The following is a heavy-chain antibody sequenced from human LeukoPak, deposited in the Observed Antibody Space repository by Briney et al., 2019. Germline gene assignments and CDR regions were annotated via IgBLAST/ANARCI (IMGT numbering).Heavy chain of an antibody. D-gene: IGHD5-12*01. CDR2: IRAKAYGGTT. V-gene: IGHV3-49*04. CDR3: TRGLRSFYYFEQ. Sequence: GGSLRLSCAASGFTFSSYWMYWVRQAPGKGLEWVGSIRAKAYGGTTEYAASVKGRFTISRDDPKSIAYLQMDSLKTEDTAVYYCTRGLRSFYYFEQWGQGTLVTVSP. CDR1: GFTFSSYW. J-gene: IGHJ4*02.